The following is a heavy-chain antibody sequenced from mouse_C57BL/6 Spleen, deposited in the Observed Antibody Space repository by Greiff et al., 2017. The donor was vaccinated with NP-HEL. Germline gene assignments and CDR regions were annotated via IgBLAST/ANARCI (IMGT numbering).Heavy chain of an antibody. V-gene: IGHV1-15*01. CDR1: GYTFTDYE. Sequence: QVQLKQSGAELVRPGASVTLSCKTSGYTFTDYEMHWVKQTPVHGLEWIGAIDPETGGTAYNQKFKGKAILTADKSSSTAYMELRSLTSEDSAVYYCIYYYGSSYYFDYWGQGTTLTVSS. CDR2: IDPETGGT. CDR3: IYYYGSSYYFDY. J-gene: IGHJ2*01. D-gene: IGHD1-1*01.